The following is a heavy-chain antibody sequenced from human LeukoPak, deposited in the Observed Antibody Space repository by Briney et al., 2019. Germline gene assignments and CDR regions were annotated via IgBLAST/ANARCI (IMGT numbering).Heavy chain of an antibody. CDR2: IYSGGST. Sequence: GGSLRLSCAASGFTVSSNYMSWVRQAPGKGLEWVSVIYSGGSTYYADSVKGRFTIPRDNSKNTLYLQMNSLRAEDTAVYYCARGPEWWELSYFDYWGQGTLVTVSS. J-gene: IGHJ4*02. CDR1: GFTVSSNY. V-gene: IGHV3-53*01. D-gene: IGHD2-15*01. CDR3: ARGPEWWELSYFDY.